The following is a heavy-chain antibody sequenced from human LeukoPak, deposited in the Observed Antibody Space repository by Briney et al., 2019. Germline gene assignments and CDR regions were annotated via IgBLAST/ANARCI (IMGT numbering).Heavy chain of an antibody. D-gene: IGHD6-13*01. CDR1: GGSISSSSYY. V-gene: IGHV4-39*07. CDR3: ARGGPRSSWYGY. Sequence: PSETLSLTCTVSGGSISSSSYYWGWIRQPPGKGLEWIGSIYYSGSTYYNPSLKSRVTISVNTSKNQFSLKLRSVTAADTAVYYCARGGPRSSWYGYWGQGTLVTVSS. CDR2: IYYSGST. J-gene: IGHJ4*02.